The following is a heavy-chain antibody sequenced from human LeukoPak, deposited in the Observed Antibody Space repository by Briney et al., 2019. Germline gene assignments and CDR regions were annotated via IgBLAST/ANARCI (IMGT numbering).Heavy chain of an antibody. D-gene: IGHD6-13*01. Sequence: GGSLRLSCAASGFTFSSYSMNWVRQAPGKGLEWVSSITSSGSYIYYADSVKGRFTISRDNAKNSLYLQMNSLRAEDTAVYYCASEKVVAAAGFDYWGQGTLVTVSS. CDR3: ASEKVVAAAGFDY. CDR2: ITSSGSYI. CDR1: GFTFSSYS. V-gene: IGHV3-21*01. J-gene: IGHJ4*02.